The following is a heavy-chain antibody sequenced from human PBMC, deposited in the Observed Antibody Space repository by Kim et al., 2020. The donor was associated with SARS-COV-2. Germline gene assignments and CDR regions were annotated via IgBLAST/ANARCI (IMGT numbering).Heavy chain of an antibody. Sequence: GGSLRLSCAASGFTFSSYAMSWVRQAPGKGLEWVSAISGSGGSTYYADSVKGRFTISRDNSKNTLYLQMNSLRAEDTAVYYCAKVRPAAGTGGYYFDYWGQGTLVTVSS. CDR3: AKVRPAAGTGGYYFDY. CDR2: ISGSGGST. J-gene: IGHJ4*02. V-gene: IGHV3-23*01. CDR1: GFTFSSYA. D-gene: IGHD6-13*01.